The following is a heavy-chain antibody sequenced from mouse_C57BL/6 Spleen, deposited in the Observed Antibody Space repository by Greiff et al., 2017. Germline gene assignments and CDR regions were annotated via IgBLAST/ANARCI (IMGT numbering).Heavy chain of an antibody. CDR3: ARSPLNSNPFAY. V-gene: IGHV1-76*01. D-gene: IGHD2-5*01. CDR2: IYPGSGNT. Sequence: QVQLQQSGAELVRPGASVKLSCKASGYTFTDYYINWVKQRPGQGLEWIARIYPGSGNTYYNEKFKGKATLTAEKSSSTAYMQLSSLTSEDSAVYFCARSPLNSNPFAYWGQGTLVTVSA. J-gene: IGHJ3*01. CDR1: GYTFTDYY.